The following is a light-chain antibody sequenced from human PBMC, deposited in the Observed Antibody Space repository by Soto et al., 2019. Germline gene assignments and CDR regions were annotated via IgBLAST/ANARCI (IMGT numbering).Light chain of an antibody. J-gene: IGKJ4*01. Sequence: DIQMTQSPSSLSASVGDRVTITCRASQSISNNLNWYQHKPGGAPKLLIYGASSLQSGVPSRFSGSGSGTDFTLTITSLQPEDFATYYCQQSYSTPPTFGGGTKVEIK. CDR2: GAS. V-gene: IGKV1-39*01. CDR3: QQSYSTPPT. CDR1: QSISNN.